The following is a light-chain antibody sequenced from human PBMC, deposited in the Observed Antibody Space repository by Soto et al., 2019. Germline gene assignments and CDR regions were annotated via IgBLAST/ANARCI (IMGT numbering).Light chain of an antibody. J-gene: IGKJ3*01. Sequence: EIVLTQSPGTLSLSPGERATLSCRASQSVSSSYLAWYQQKPGQAPRLLIYGASSRATGIPDSFSGSGSGRDFTLTISRVEPEDFTVYYRQQYGSSPGLLTFGPGTKVPMK. CDR1: QSVSSSY. V-gene: IGKV3-20*01. CDR3: QQYGSSPGLLT. CDR2: GAS.